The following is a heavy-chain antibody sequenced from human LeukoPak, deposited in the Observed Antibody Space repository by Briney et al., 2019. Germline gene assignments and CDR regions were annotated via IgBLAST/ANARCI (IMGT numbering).Heavy chain of an antibody. J-gene: IGHJ4*02. Sequence: GGSLRLSCAASGFTFSSYAMHWVRQAPGKGLEWVAVISYDGSNKYYADSVKGRFTISRDNSKNTLYLQMNSLRAEDTAVYYCARVGGYSYGDYWGQGTLVTVSS. V-gene: IGHV3-30-3*01. CDR1: GFTFSSYA. CDR3: ARVGGYSYGDY. CDR2: ISYDGSNK. D-gene: IGHD5-18*01.